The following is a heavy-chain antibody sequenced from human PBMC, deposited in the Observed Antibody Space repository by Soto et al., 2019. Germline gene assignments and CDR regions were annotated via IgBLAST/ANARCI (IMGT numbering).Heavy chain of an antibody. D-gene: IGHD4-17*01. CDR3: AKDYGDYYGLFDY. V-gene: IGHV3-23*01. Sequence: EVQLLESGGGLVQPGGSLRLSCAASGFTFSSYAMSWVRKAPGKGLEWVSIVSGSGGSTYYADSVRGRSTISRDNSKNTLFLQMNSLRAEDTAIYYCAKDYGDYYGLFDYWGQGALVTVSS. CDR2: VSGSGGST. CDR1: GFTFSSYA. J-gene: IGHJ4*02.